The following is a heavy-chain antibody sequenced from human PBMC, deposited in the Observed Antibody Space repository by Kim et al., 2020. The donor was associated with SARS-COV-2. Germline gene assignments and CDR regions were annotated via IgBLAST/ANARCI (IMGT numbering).Heavy chain of an antibody. CDR3: ARGMRSSGKVTFDY. D-gene: IGHD2-2*01. J-gene: IGHJ4*02. Sequence: PPLKSRVTRSVDTSKNQFSLKLSSVTAADTAVYYCARGMRSSGKVTFDYWGQGTLVTVSS. V-gene: IGHV4-59*09.